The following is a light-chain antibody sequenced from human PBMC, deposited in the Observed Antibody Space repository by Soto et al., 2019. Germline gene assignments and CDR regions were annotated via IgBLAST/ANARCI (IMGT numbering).Light chain of an antibody. CDR3: QQYGSAPGYT. J-gene: IGKJ2*01. V-gene: IGKV3-20*01. CDR1: QSVSSSY. CDR2: GAS. Sequence: EIVLTQSPGTLSLSPGDRATLSCRASQSVSSSYLAWYQQKPGQAPRLLIYGASSRATGISDRFSGSGSGTDFLLTISRLEHEDFAVYYCQQYGSAPGYTFGQGTKLEIK.